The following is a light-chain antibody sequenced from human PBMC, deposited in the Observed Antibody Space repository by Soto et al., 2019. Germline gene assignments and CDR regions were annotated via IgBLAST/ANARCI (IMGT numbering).Light chain of an antibody. CDR2: DVS. CDR1: SSDVGGYNY. J-gene: IGLJ1*01. V-gene: IGLV2-14*01. Sequence: QSVLTQPASVSGSPGQSITISCTGTSSDVGGYNYVSWYQQHPGKAPKLMIYDVSNRPSGVSNRFSGSKSGNTASLTISGLQAEDEADNYSSSYTSSSTQVFGTGTKVTVL. CDR3: SSYTSSSTQV.